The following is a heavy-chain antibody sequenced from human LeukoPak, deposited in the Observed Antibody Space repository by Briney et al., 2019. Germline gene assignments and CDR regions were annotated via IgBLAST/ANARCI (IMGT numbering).Heavy chain of an antibody. CDR2: ITDSSTNT. CDR3: ASIGWFGAFDI. J-gene: IGHJ3*02. D-gene: IGHD6-19*01. Sequence: PGGSLRLSCAASGFTFNNYVMNWVRQAPGKGLEWVSAITDSSTNTYYADSVKGRFTISRDNAKNSLYLQMNSLRAEDTAVYYCASIGWFGAFDIWGQGTMVTVSS. CDR1: GFTFNNYV. V-gene: IGHV3-21*01.